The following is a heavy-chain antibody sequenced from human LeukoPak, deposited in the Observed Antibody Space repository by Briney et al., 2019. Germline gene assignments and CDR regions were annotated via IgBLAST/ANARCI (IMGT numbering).Heavy chain of an antibody. CDR2: ISSNGGST. CDR1: GFIFSSYA. CDR3: ASNRVSSTSLDVGRSFDY. Sequence: GGSLRLSCAACGFIFSSYAMHWVRQAPGKGLEYVSAISSNGGSTYYANSVKGRFTISRDNSKNTLYLQMGSLRAEYMAVYYCASNRVSSTSLDVGRSFDYWGQGTLVTVSS. D-gene: IGHD2-2*01. J-gene: IGHJ4*02. V-gene: IGHV3-64*01.